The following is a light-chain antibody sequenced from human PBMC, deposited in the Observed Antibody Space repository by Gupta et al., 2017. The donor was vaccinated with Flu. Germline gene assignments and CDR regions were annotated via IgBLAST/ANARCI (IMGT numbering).Light chain of an antibody. CDR3: SSYTSSNTVV. CDR2: DVT. Sequence: QSALTQPASVSGSPGQSITISCTGTSSDIGGYNFVSWYQQHPDKAPKLMISDVTNRPSGVSNRFSGSKSGNTASPTISGLQADDEADYYCSSYTSSNTVVFGGGTKLTVL. J-gene: IGLJ2*01. V-gene: IGLV2-14*01. CDR1: SSDIGGYNF.